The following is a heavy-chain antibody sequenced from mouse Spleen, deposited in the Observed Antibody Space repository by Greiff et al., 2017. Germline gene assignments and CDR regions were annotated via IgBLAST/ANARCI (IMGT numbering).Heavy chain of an antibody. Sequence: DVMLVESGGGLVKPGGSLKLSCAASGFTFSDYGMAWVRQAPGKGPEWVAFISNLAYSIYYADTVTGRFTISRENAKNTLYLEMSSLRSEDTAMYYCARHENTYDYDGFYYAMDYWGQGTSVTVSS. CDR1: GFTFSDYG. CDR3: ARHENTYDYDGFYYAMDY. J-gene: IGHJ4*01. CDR2: ISNLAYSI. V-gene: IGHV5-15*01. D-gene: IGHD2-4*01.